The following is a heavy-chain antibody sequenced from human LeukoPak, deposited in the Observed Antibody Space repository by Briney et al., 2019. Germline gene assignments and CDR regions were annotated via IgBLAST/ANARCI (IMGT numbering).Heavy chain of an antibody. CDR1: DGSLSGSC. V-gene: IGHV4-34*01. Sequence: SETLSLTCAVFDGSLSGSCLSWIRQLPGKGLEWIGEIDDSGTTNNNPSLNNRVTISVDPSKNQFSLKLRSVTAADTAVYYCARQETVLIEGRFGFDIWGQGTVVTVSS. CDR2: IDDSGTT. D-gene: IGHD2-21*01. J-gene: IGHJ3*02. CDR3: ARQETVLIEGRFGFDI.